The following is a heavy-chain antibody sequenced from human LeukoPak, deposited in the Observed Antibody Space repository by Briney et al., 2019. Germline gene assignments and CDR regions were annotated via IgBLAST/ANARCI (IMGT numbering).Heavy chain of an antibody. CDR2: ITQGGTDK. Sequence: GGSLRLSCAASGFPLSNHWMTWVRQAPGKGLEWVATITQGGTDKVYVDSVKGRFTISGDNAKNSLYLQMNSLRAEDTAVYYCARDPFELWGQGTLVTVSS. D-gene: IGHD1-26*01. J-gene: IGHJ4*02. V-gene: IGHV3-7*01. CDR3: ARDPFEL. CDR1: GFPLSNHW.